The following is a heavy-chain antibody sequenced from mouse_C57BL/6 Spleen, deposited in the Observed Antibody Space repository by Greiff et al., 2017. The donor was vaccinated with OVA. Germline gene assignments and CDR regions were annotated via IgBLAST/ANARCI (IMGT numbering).Heavy chain of an antibody. V-gene: IGHV1-19*01. CDR2: INPYNGGT. CDR3: ASEELRLPFAY. D-gene: IGHD3-2*02. J-gene: IGHJ3*01. Sequence: VQLKESGPVLVKPGASVKMSCKASGYTFTDYYMNWVKQSHGKSLEWIGVINPYNGGTSYNQKFKGKATLTVDKSSSTAYMELNSLTSEDSAVYYCASEELRLPFAYWGQGTLVTVSA. CDR1: GYTFTDYY.